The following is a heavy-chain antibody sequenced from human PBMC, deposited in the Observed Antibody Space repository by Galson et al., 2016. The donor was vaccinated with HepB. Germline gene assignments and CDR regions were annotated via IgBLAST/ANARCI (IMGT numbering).Heavy chain of an antibody. V-gene: IGHV4-39*01. CDR3: ARLRRRGPDDAFDI. D-gene: IGHD1-14*01. CDR2: IYYSGGT. Sequence: LSLTCTVSGDSISSRSYYWGWIRQPPGKGLEWIGSIYYSGGTYFKPSLKSRLIISVDTSKKQFSLKLSSVTAADTAVYYCARLRRRGPDDAFDIWGQGTMVTVSS. CDR1: GDSISSRSYY. J-gene: IGHJ3*02.